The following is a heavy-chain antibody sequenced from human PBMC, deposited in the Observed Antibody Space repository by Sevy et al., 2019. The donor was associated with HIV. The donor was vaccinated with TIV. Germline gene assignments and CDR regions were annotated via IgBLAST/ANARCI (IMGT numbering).Heavy chain of an antibody. Sequence: GGSLRLSCAASGFTFSSYSMNWVRQAPGKGLEWVSSISSSSSYIYYADSVKGRFTISRDNSKNTLYLQMNSLRAEDTAVYYCARDRRVAVAGRGINYWGQGTLVTVSS. J-gene: IGHJ4*02. CDR2: ISSSSSYI. CDR1: GFTFSSYS. CDR3: ARDRRVAVAGRGINY. D-gene: IGHD6-19*01. V-gene: IGHV3-21*01.